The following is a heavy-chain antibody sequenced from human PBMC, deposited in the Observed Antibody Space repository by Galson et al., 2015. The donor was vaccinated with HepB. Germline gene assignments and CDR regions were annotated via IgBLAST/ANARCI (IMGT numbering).Heavy chain of an antibody. CDR2: FFHSGGT. CDR1: DDSINNFY. CDR3: GRTLGLERQTAHIVATIPPYYYGVDV. V-gene: IGHV4-59*01. Sequence: LSLTCTVSDDSINNFYWTWIRQPPGKGLEWIGYFFHSGGTKYNPSLKSRITMALDTSKSQFSLKLSSVTAADTAVYYCGRTLGLERQTAHIVATIPPYYYGVDVWGQGTTVTVSS. J-gene: IGHJ6*02. D-gene: IGHD5-12*01.